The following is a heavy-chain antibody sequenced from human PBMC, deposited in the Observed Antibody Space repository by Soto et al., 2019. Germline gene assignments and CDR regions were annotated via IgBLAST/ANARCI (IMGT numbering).Heavy chain of an antibody. V-gene: IGHV2-5*02. CDR3: THRRLAVASRTFDH. CDR1: GFSLSTSGEG. Sequence: QITLKESGPPLVKPTQTLTLTCSFSGFSLSTSGEGVGWIRQSPGKALEWLALIYWDGGQRYSPSLRCRLTVTIPTSTSQIVSTTTNMHPIDTATYYCTHRRLAVASRTFDHSGQGTLITDSS. J-gene: IGHJ4*02. D-gene: IGHD6-19*01. CDR2: IYWDGGQ.